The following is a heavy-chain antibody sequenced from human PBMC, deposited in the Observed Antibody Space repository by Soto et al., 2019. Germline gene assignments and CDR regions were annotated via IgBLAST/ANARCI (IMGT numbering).Heavy chain of an antibody. CDR2: IIPTPGTA. CDR1: GGTFGSYA. CDR3: ARSQGSSTTLELYYYYYYGMDV. J-gene: IGHJ6*02. V-gene: IGHV1-69*19. D-gene: IGHD2-2*01. Sequence: QVQLVQSGAEVKKPGSSVKVSCKASGGTFGSYAISWVRQAPGQGLEWMGGIIPTPGTANYAQKFQGRVTIAAYESTSTAYMELSSLRSEDTAVYYCARSQGSSTTLELYYYYYYGMDVWGHGATVTVSS.